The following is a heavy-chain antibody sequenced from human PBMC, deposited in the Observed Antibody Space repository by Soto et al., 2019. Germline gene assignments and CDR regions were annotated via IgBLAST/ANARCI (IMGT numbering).Heavy chain of an antibody. Sequence: QMQLVQSGPEVKKPGTSVKVSCKASGFTFTSSAVQWVRQARGQRLEWIGWIVVGSGNTNYAQKFQERVTITRDMSTSTAYMELSSLRSEDTAVYYCAAASRGGLELLAYCGQGTLVTVSS. CDR3: AAASRGGLELLAY. V-gene: IGHV1-58*01. J-gene: IGHJ4*02. CDR1: GFTFTSSA. D-gene: IGHD1-7*01. CDR2: IVVGSGNT.